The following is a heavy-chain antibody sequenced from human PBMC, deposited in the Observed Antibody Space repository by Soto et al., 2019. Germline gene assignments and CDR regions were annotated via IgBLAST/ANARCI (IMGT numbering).Heavy chain of an antibody. D-gene: IGHD3-10*01. Sequence: SETLSLTCAVYGGSFSGYYWSWIRQPPGKGLEWIGEINHSGSTNYNPSLKSRVTISVDTSKNQFSLKLSSVTAADTAVYYCARGRRVRVFDPWGQGTLVTVSS. CDR2: INHSGST. V-gene: IGHV4-34*01. CDR1: GGSFSGYY. CDR3: ARGRRVRVFDP. J-gene: IGHJ5*02.